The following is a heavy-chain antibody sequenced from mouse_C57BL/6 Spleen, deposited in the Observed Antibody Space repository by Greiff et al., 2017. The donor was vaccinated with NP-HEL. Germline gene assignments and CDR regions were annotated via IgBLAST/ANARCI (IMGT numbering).Heavy chain of an antibody. CDR3: ARGYYDYDGYYFDY. Sequence: DVHLVESEGGLVQPGSSMKLSCTASGFTFSDYYMAWVRQVPEKGLEWVANINYDGSSTYYLDSLKSRFIISRDNAKNILYLQMSSLKSEDTATYYCARGYYDYDGYYFDYWGQGTTLTVSS. CDR2: INYDGSST. CDR1: GFTFSDYY. D-gene: IGHD2-4*01. J-gene: IGHJ2*01. V-gene: IGHV5-16*01.